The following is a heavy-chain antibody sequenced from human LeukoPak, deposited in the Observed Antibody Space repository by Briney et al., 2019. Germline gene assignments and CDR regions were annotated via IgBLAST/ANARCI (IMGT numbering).Heavy chain of an antibody. CDR2: ISYDGSNE. Sequence: PGPSLRLSCAASGFTFSSFPMHSVPQAPGKGLERVALISYDGSNEYYADSVKGRFTISRDNSKNTLYLQMNSLRAEDTAVYYCARDETKRGYSYGTSPFDYWGQGTLVTVSS. V-gene: IGHV3-30*04. CDR3: ARDETKRGYSYGTSPFDY. CDR1: GFTFSSFP. D-gene: IGHD5-18*01. J-gene: IGHJ4*02.